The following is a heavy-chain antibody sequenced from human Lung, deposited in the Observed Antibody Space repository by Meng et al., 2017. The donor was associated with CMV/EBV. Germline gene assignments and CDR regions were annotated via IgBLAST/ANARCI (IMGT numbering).Heavy chain of an antibody. J-gene: IGHJ6*02. V-gene: IGHV1-69*05. CDR1: GGTFSSYA. CDR2: IIPIFGTA. Sequence: SVKVSXKASGGTFSSYAISWVRQAPGQGLEWMGGIIPIFGTANYAQKFQGRVTITTDESTSTAYMELSSLRSEVTAVYSCASKAGVVPAAIPVYYCYGMDVWGQGTTVTVSS. D-gene: IGHD2-2*02. CDR3: ASKAGVVPAAIPVYYCYGMDV.